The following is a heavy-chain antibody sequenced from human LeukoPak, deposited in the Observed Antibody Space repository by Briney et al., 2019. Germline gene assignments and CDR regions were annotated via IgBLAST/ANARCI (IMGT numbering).Heavy chain of an antibody. CDR1: GFTFNNYW. Sequence: GGSLRPSCAASGFTFNNYWMHWVRQAPGKGLVWVSGINSDGSSATYADSVKGRFTISRDNAKNTLYLEMNSLRAEDMAVYYCAIGVVTTTAFDNWGQGTLVTVSS. J-gene: IGHJ4*02. D-gene: IGHD3-22*01. V-gene: IGHV3-74*01. CDR2: INSDGSSA. CDR3: AIGVVTTTAFDN.